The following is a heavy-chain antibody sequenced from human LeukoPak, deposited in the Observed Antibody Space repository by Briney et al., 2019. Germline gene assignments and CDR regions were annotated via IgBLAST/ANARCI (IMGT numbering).Heavy chain of an antibody. Sequence: GASVKVSCKASGYTFTGYYIHWVRQAPGQGLEWMGWINPNSGDTNYAQKFQGRVTMTRDTSISTAYMDLSRLRSDGTAVYYCGREREFRGELQFSYYYYYMDVWGKGTTVTVSS. D-gene: IGHD1-26*01. J-gene: IGHJ6*03. CDR2: INPNSGDT. CDR3: GREREFRGELQFSYYYYYMDV. CDR1: GYTFTGYY. V-gene: IGHV1-2*02.